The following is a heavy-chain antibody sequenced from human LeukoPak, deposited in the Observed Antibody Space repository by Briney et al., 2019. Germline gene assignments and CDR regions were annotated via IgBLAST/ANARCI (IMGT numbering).Heavy chain of an antibody. D-gene: IGHD6-13*01. CDR1: GGSISSYY. J-gene: IGHJ6*03. V-gene: IGHV4-4*07. CDR3: AREGRAAAGKRARMSYYYYMDV. CDR2: IYTSGST. Sequence: SETLSLTCTVSGGSISSYYWSWIRQPAGKGLEWIGRIYTSGSTNYNPSLKSRVTMSVDTSKNQFSLKLSSVTAADTAVYYCAREGRAAAGKRARMSYYYYMDVWGKGTTVTVSS.